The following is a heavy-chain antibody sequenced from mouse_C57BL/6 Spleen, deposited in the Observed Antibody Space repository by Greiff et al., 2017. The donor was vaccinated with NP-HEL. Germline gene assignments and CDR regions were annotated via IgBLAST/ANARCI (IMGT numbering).Heavy chain of an antibody. Sequence: EVQGVESGEGLVKPGGSLKLSCAASGFTFSSYAMSWVRQTPEKRLEWVAYISSGGDYIYYADTVKGRFTISRDNAWNTLYRQMSSLKSEDTAMDYCTRGRLGQAMDYWGQGTSVTVSS. CDR2: ISSGGDYI. V-gene: IGHV5-9-1*02. J-gene: IGHJ4*01. CDR1: GFTFSSYA. D-gene: IGHD3-3*01. CDR3: TRGRLGQAMDY.